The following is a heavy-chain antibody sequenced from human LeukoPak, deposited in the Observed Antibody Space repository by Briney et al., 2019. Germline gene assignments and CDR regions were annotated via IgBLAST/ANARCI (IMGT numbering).Heavy chain of an antibody. CDR3: ALAGYSSSWYPYYYYYMDV. D-gene: IGHD6-13*01. V-gene: IGHV4-61*01. CDR2: IYYSGST. Sequence: PSETLSLTCTVPGVSISSSNSYWSWIRQPPGKGLEWNGYIYYSGSTNYNPSLKSRVTISVDTSKNQFSLKLSSVTAADTVVYYCALAGYSSSWYPYYYYYMDVWGKGTTVTISS. J-gene: IGHJ6*03. CDR1: GVSISSSNSY.